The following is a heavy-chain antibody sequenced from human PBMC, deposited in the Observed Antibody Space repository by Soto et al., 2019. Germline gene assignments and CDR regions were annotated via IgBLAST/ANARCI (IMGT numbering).Heavy chain of an antibody. CDR2: IDPSGTTT. CDR3: ARDNWNSH. Sequence: EVQLVESGGGLVQPGGSLRLSCAASGFTFRTYWMHWVRQAPGKGLVWVSRIDPSGTTTNYADSVKGRFTISRDNAKDTLYLQIDSLRAEDTAVYFCARDNWNSHWGQGTLVTVSS. CDR1: GFTFRTYW. D-gene: IGHD1-7*01. V-gene: IGHV3-74*01. J-gene: IGHJ4*02.